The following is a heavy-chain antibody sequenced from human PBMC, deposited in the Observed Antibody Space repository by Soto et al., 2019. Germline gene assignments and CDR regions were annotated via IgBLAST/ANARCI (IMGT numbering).Heavy chain of an antibody. CDR2: IKSKTDGGTT. D-gene: IGHD3-10*01. CDR3: TSSGGDYYYGMDV. Sequence: PGGSLRLSCVASGFTFSNAWMSWVRQAPGKGLEWVGRIKSKTDGGTTDYAAPVKGRFTISRDDSKNTLYLQMNSLKTEDTAVYYCTSSGGDYYYGMDVWGQGTTVTVSS. CDR1: GFTFSNAW. V-gene: IGHV3-15*01. J-gene: IGHJ6*02.